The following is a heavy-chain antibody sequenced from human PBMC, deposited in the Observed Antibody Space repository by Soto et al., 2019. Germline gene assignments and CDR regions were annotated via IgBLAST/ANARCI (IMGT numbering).Heavy chain of an antibody. CDR2: INHSGST. J-gene: IGHJ4*02. CDR3: ARGNETTVTTSYSFDY. Sequence: QVQLQQWGAGLLKPSETLSLTCAVYGGSFSGYYWSWIRQPPGKGLEWIGEINHSGSTNYNPSLKSRVTISVDTSKNQFSLKLSSVNAADTAVYYCARGNETTVTTSYSFDYWCQGTLVTVSS. D-gene: IGHD4-17*01. V-gene: IGHV4-34*01. CDR1: GGSFSGYY.